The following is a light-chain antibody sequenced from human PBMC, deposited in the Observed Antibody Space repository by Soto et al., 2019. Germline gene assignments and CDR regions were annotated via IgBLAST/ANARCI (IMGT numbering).Light chain of an antibody. V-gene: IGKV1-33*01. Sequence: DIQMTQSPSSLSASVGDRVTITCQASQDISNYLNWYQQKPGKAPKLLIYDASNLENRAPTRFSGSGSGTDFTFTISSLQPEDIATYYCQQYDNLLLTFGGGTKVEIK. CDR2: DAS. CDR1: QDISNY. J-gene: IGKJ4*01. CDR3: QQYDNLLLT.